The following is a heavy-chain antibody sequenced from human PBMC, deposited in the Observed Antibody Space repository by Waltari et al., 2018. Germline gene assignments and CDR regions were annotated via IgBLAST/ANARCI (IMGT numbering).Heavy chain of an antibody. CDR1: GYTFTGHF. D-gene: IGHD3-10*01. CDR3: ARDSWFGELLSLFDP. Sequence: QVQLVQSGAEVKEPGASVKVSCKASGYTFTGHFIHWVRQAPGKGLEGMGWINPNSGGTSYAQKFQDRVNMTRDTSTSTAYMELTRLRSADTALYYCARDSWFGELLSLFDPWGQGTLVTVSS. V-gene: IGHV1-2*02. CDR2: INPNSGGT. J-gene: IGHJ5*02.